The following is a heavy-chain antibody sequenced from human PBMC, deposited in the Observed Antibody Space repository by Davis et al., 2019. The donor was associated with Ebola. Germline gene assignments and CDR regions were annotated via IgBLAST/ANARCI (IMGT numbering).Heavy chain of an antibody. CDR2: IKEDGSEK. J-gene: IGHJ6*02. V-gene: IGHV3-7*01. Sequence: GESLKISCAASGFTFRSYWMTWIRQVPGKGLEWVANIKEDGSEKYYEDSVKGRFTISRDNAENSLYLQMNSLRAEDTAMYYCARERETGAYDYHYSGMDVWGQGTTVTVS. CDR1: GFTFRSYW. CDR3: ARERETGAYDYHYSGMDV. D-gene: IGHD5-12*01.